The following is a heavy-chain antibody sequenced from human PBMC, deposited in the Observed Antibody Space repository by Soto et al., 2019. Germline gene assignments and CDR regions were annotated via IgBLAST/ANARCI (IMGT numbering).Heavy chain of an antibody. J-gene: IGHJ4*02. V-gene: IGHV2-5*02. CDR2: IYWDDDK. Sequence: QITLNESGPPLVKPTQTLTLTCSFSGFSLSTSGVGVGWIRQPPGKALEWLALIYWDDDKRYTPSLKSRLTITQDTSKNQVVLTMTNMNPVDTATYYCVHTTTATGWLSNWGQGTLVTVSS. CDR1: GFSLSTSGVG. D-gene: IGHD1-1*01. CDR3: VHTTTATGWLSN.